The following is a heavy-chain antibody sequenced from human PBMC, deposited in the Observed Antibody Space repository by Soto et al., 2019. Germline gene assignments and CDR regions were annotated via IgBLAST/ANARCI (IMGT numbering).Heavy chain of an antibody. CDR3: ARDRDVDTARGSYFDY. CDR1: GFTFSSYA. J-gene: IGHJ4*02. Sequence: PGGSLRLSCAASGFTFSSYAMHWVRQAPGKGLEWVAVISYDGSNKYYADSVKGRFTISRDNSKNTLYLQMNSLRAEDTAVYYCARDRDVDTARGSYFDYWGQGTLVTVSS. V-gene: IGHV3-30-3*01. CDR2: ISYDGSNK. D-gene: IGHD5-18*01.